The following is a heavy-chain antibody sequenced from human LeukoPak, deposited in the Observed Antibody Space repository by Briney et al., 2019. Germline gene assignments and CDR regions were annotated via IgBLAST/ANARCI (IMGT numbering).Heavy chain of an antibody. V-gene: IGHV4-61*02. CDR3: ARDPWVTYFDL. Sequence: PSETLSLTCTVSGGSISSGSYYWSWIRQPAGKGLEWIGRIYTSGSTNYNPSLKSRVTISVDTSKNQFSLKLSSVTAADTAVYYCARDPWVTYFDLWGRGTLVTVSS. CDR1: GGSISSGSYY. CDR2: IYTSGST. J-gene: IGHJ2*01. D-gene: IGHD1-26*01.